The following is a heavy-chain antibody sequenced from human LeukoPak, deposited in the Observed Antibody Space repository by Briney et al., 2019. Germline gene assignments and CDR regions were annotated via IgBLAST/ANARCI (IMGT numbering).Heavy chain of an antibody. CDR3: AKHYSSSWHYFDY. V-gene: IGHV3-23*01. Sequence: TGGSLRLSCAASGFTFSSYAMSWVRQAPGKGLEWVSAISGSGGSTYYADSVKGRFTISRDNSKNTLYLQMNSLRAEDTALYYCAKHYSSSWHYFDYWGQGTLVTVSS. J-gene: IGHJ4*02. D-gene: IGHD6-13*01. CDR2: ISGSGGST. CDR1: GFTFSSYA.